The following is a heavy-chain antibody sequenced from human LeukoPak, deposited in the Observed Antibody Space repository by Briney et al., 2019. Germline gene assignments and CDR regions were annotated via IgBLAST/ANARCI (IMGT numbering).Heavy chain of an antibody. J-gene: IGHJ6*02. CDR2: ISAYNGNT. CDR3: ARVSSSWYVYYYYYGMDV. CDR1: GYTFTSYG. V-gene: IGHV1-18*01. D-gene: IGHD6-13*01. Sequence: ASVKVSCKASGYTFTSYGISWVRQAPGQGLEWMGWISAYNGNTDYAQKLQGRVTMTTDTSTSTAYMELRSLRSDDTAVYYCARVSSSWYVYYYYYGMDVWGQGTTVTVSS.